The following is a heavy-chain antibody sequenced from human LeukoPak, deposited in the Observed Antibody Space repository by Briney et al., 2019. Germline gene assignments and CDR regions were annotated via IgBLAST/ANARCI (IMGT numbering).Heavy chain of an antibody. CDR1: GYTFTDYY. Sequence: ASVKVSCKASGYTFTDYYLHWVRQAPGHGLEWMGWINPKAGVTKYAQNFQGRVTMTRDTSINTAYMEVSRLRSDDTAVFYCARDLAMYSPDLDYWGQGTLVTVSS. CDR3: ARDLAMYSPDLDY. CDR2: INPKAGVT. V-gene: IGHV1-2*02. J-gene: IGHJ4*02. D-gene: IGHD1-26*01.